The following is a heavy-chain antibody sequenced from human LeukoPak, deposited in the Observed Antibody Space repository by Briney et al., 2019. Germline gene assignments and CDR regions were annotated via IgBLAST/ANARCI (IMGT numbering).Heavy chain of an antibody. V-gene: IGHV1-69*05. CDR1: GGTFSSYA. CDR3: ARGPIMDPNFFDY. CDR2: IIPIFGTA. Sequence: ASVKVSCKASGGTFSSYAISWVRQAPGQGLEWMGGIIPIFGTANYAQKFQGRVTITTDESTSTAYMELSSLRSEDTAVYYCARGPIMDPNFFDYWGQGTLVTVSS. J-gene: IGHJ4*02. D-gene: IGHD2-8*01.